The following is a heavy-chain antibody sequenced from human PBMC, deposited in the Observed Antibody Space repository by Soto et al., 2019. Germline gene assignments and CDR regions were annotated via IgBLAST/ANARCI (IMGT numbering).Heavy chain of an antibody. J-gene: IGHJ4*02. D-gene: IGHD6-6*01. CDR1: GFTFSSYS. CDR3: ARVEARTLRYYFDY. CDR2: ISSSSSYI. Sequence: EVQLVESGGGLVKPGGSLRLSCAASGFTFSSYSMNWVRQAPGKGLEWVSSISSSSSYIYYADSVEGRFTISRDNAKNSLYLQMNSLRAEDTAVYYCARVEARTLRYYFDYWGQGTLVTVSS. V-gene: IGHV3-21*01.